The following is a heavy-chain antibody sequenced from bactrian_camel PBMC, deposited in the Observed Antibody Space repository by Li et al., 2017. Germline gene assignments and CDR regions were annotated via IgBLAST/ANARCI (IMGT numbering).Heavy chain of an antibody. V-gene: IGHV3-3*01. CDR1: GHSRGSNC. D-gene: IGHD1*01. Sequence: QLVESGGGSVQTGGSLRLSCVVSGHSRGSNCVGWYRLPPGRAPAEREGIAAIRRSGGETWYAGSVKGRLTISQDNAKNTVYLQMNSLKPEDTAVYYCATKLRGATLPPFASLAMLDSPCRVDDYYGMDWWGKGTQVTVS. CDR2: IRRSGGET. J-gene: IGHJ7*01.